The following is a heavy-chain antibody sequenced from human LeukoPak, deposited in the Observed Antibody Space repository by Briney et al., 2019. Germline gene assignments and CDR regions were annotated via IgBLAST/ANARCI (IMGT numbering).Heavy chain of an antibody. V-gene: IGHV7-4-1*02. CDR3: ARQNTVAAPGTRFDH. CDR2: ISTNTGNP. Sequence: ASVKVSCKASGYTFTSYAMNWVRHAPGQGLEWMGWISTNTGNPTYAQGFTGRCVFSLDSYVSTAYLQISSLKAEDSAVYYCARQNTVAAPGTRFDHWGQGTLVTVSS. CDR1: GYTFTSYA. J-gene: IGHJ5*02. D-gene: IGHD6-13*01.